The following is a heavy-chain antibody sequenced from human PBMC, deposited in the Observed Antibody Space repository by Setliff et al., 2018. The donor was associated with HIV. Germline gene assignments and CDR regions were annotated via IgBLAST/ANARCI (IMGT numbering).Heavy chain of an antibody. Sequence: NPSETLSLTCTVSGGSISSRSYYWSWLRQPAGKGLEWIGRIYSNGNTDYNPSLKSRVTMSIDTSKNQFSLKLSSVTAADTAVYYCARDNSYYYGSGSHYWYGMDVWGQGTTVTVSS. V-gene: IGHV4-61*02. D-gene: IGHD3-10*01. CDR3: ARDNSYYYGSGSHYWYGMDV. J-gene: IGHJ6*01. CDR2: IYSNGNT. CDR1: GGSISSRSYY.